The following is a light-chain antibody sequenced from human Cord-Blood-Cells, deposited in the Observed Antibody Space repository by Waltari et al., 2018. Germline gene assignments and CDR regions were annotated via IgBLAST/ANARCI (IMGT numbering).Light chain of an antibody. Sequence: DIQMTQSPSSLSASVGDRVTITCRASQSISSYLTCYQQKPGKTPKLLIYAASSLQSGVPSRFSGSGSGTDFTLTISSLQPEDFATYYCQQSYSTPFTFGPGTKVDIK. CDR1: QSISSY. J-gene: IGKJ3*01. V-gene: IGKV1-39*01. CDR2: AAS. CDR3: QQSYSTPFT.